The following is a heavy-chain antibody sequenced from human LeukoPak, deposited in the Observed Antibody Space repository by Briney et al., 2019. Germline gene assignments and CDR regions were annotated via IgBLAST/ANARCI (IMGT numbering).Heavy chain of an antibody. J-gene: IGHJ2*01. D-gene: IGHD6-19*01. CDR2: IYNSGSA. CDR3: ARAPVTGHWCFDL. Sequence: SETLSLTCRLSAGSITTYHWSWIRQPPGKGLEWIGYIYNSGSANYKPSLKSRLTISVDTSKNHFSLKLNSVTAADTAVYYCARAPVTGHWCFDLWGRGTPVTVSS. CDR1: AGSITTYH. V-gene: IGHV4-59*01.